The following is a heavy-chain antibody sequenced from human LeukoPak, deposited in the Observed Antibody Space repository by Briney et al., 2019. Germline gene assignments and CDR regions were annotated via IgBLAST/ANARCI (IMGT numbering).Heavy chain of an antibody. J-gene: IGHJ5*02. CDR2: IVSDGFKS. D-gene: IGHD3-10*01. V-gene: IGHV3-23*01. Sequence: SGGSLRLSCAASGFTFTSYPMNWVRQAPGKGLEWVATIVSDGFKSYYADSVKGRFAISRDNSQQTIYLQMNRLRAEDTAVYYCAKDLFLFFGDTRGQGTLVTVSS. CDR1: GFTFTSYP. CDR3: AKDLFLFFGDT.